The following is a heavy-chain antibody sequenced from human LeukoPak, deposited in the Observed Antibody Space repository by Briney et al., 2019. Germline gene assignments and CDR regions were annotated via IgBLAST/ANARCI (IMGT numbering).Heavy chain of an antibody. CDR3: AGAKAKRFLEWLSGGFDY. J-gene: IGHJ4*02. Sequence: SETLSLTCTVSGGSISSYYWSWIRQPPGKGLEWIGYIYYSGSTNYNPSLKSRVTISVDTSKNRFSLKLSSVTAADTAVYYCAGAKAKRFLEWLSGGFDYWGQGTLVTVSS. D-gene: IGHD3-3*01. CDR2: IYYSGST. V-gene: IGHV4-59*01. CDR1: GGSISSYY.